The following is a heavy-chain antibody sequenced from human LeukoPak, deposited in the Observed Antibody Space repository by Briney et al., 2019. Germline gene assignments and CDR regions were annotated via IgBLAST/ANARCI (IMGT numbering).Heavy chain of an antibody. V-gene: IGHV3-7*01. CDR1: GFTFSGYW. Sequence: PGGSLRLSCAASGFTFSGYWMSWVRQAPGKGLEWVANIKKDGSEKYYVDSVKGRFTISRDSSKNTLYLQMNSLRAEDTAVYYCASATLITMVRGVIIQPWGQGTLVTVSS. CDR2: IKKDGSEK. J-gene: IGHJ4*02. D-gene: IGHD3-10*01. CDR3: ASATLITMVRGVIIQP.